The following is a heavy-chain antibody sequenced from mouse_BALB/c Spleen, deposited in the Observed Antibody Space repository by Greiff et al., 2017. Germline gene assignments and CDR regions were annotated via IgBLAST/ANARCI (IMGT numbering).Heavy chain of an antibody. CDR2: IYPGDGDT. CDR1: GYAFSSYW. CDR3: ARDYDYAWFAY. D-gene: IGHD2-4*01. V-gene: IGHV1-80*01. Sequence: QVQLQQSGAELVRPGSSVKISCKASGYAFSSYWMNWVKQRPGQGLEWIGQIYPGDGDTNYNGKFKGKATLTADKSSSTAYMQLSSLTSEDSAVYFCARDYDYAWFAYWGQGTLVTVSA. J-gene: IGHJ3*01.